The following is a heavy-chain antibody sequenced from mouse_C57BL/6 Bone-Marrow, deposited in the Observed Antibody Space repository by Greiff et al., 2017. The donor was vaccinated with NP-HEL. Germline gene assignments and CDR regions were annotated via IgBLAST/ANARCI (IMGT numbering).Heavy chain of an antibody. V-gene: IGHV1-82*01. CDR2: IYPGDGDT. CDR1: GYAFSSSW. J-gene: IGHJ1*03. Sequence: VQLQQSGPELVKPGASVKISCKASGYAFSSSWMNWVKQRPGKGLEWIGRIYPGDGDTNYNGKFKGKATLTADKSSSTAYMQLSSLTSEDSAVYICAEDGYYGYFDVWGTGTTVTVSS. D-gene: IGHD2-3*01. CDR3: AEDGYYGYFDV.